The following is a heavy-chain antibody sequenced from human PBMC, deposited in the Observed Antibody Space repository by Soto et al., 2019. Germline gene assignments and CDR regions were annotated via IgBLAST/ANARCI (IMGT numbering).Heavy chain of an antibody. CDR1: GFTFSSYG. CDR2: IWYDGSNK. V-gene: IGHV3-33*01. Sequence: QVQLVESGGGVVQPGRSLRLSCAASGFTFSSYGMHWVRQAPGKGLEWVAVIWYDGSNKYYADSVKGRFTISRDNSKNTLYLQMNSLRAEDTAVYYCVSGGEYGSGSYHTIDYWGQGTLVTVSS. D-gene: IGHD3-10*01. CDR3: VSGGEYGSGSYHTIDY. J-gene: IGHJ4*02.